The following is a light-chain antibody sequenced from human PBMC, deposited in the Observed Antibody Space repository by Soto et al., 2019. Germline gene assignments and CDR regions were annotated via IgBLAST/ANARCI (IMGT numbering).Light chain of an antibody. CDR2: GAS. V-gene: IGKV3-20*01. Sequence: EIVLTQSPVTLSLSPGERASLSGRATQSVSSDRLAWYQHKPGQAPRLLIFGASGRGTGISARCMCSGSGTAFSPTISSLEPGDSAVYYCQQYGRCLHTFGGGTKVAIK. CDR3: QQYGRCLHT. CDR1: QSVSSDR. J-gene: IGKJ4*01.